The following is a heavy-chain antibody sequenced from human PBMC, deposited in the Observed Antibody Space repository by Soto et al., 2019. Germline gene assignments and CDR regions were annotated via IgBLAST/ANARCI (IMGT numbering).Heavy chain of an antibody. CDR3: ARGTMVRGVPRPTDY. D-gene: IGHD3-10*01. CDR2: IYSGGST. V-gene: IGHV3-53*04. CDR1: GFIVSSNY. Sequence: EVQLVESGGGLVQPGGSLRLSCAASGFIVSSNYMSWVRQAPGKGLEWVSVIYSGGSTYYADSVKGRFTISGHNSKNTLYLQMNSVRAEDTAVYDCARGTMVRGVPRPTDYWGQGTLVTVSS. J-gene: IGHJ4*02.